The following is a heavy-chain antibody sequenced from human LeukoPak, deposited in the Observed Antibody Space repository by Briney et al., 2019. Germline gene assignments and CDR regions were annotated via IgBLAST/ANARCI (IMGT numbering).Heavy chain of an antibody. CDR2: INPSGGST. V-gene: IGHV1-46*01. J-gene: IGHJ4*02. CDR1: GYTFTSYY. CDR3: ARAGSSGYYYLDY. D-gene: IGHD3-22*01. Sequence: ASVKVSCKASGYTFTSYYMHWVRQAPGQGLEWMGIINPSGGSTSYAQKFQGRVTMTRGMSTSTVYMELSSLRSEDTAVYYCARAGSSGYYYLDYWGQGTLVTVSS.